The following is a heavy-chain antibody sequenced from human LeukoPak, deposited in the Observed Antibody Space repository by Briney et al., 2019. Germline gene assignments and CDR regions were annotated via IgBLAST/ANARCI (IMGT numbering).Heavy chain of an antibody. Sequence: KTSETLSLTCTVSGGSISSSSYYWGWIRQPPGKGLEWIGSIYYSGSTYYNPSLKSRVTISVDTSKNQFSLKLSSVTAADTAVYYCARHTRNYYDSSGRSVDYWGQGTLVTVSS. CDR2: IYYSGST. J-gene: IGHJ4*02. CDR1: GGSISSSSYY. CDR3: ARHTRNYYDSSGRSVDY. V-gene: IGHV4-39*01. D-gene: IGHD3-22*01.